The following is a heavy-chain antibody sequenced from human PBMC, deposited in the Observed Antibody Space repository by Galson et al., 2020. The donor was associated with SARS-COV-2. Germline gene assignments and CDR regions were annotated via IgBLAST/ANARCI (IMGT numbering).Heavy chain of an antibody. CDR1: GYTLTELS. J-gene: IGHJ5*02. CDR3: ATGAGYGSGGGCWDWFDP. V-gene: IGHV1-24*01. D-gene: IGHD2-15*01. Sequence: ASVQVSCKVSGYTLTELSMHWVRQAPAKGLEWMGGFYPEDGETIYAQKSQRRVTMTEDTSTDKAYMALSSLRSEDTAVYYCATGAGYGSGGGCWDWFDPWGQGTLVIVSS. CDR2: FYPEDGET.